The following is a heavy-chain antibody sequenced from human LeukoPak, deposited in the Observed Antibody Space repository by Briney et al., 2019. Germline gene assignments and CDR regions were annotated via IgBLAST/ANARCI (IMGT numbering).Heavy chain of an antibody. CDR1: GFTFSSYW. J-gene: IGHJ3*02. D-gene: IGHD1-14*01. Sequence: GGSLRLSCAASGFTFSSYWMSWARRAPGKGLEWVANIKPDGSGKYYLDSVKGRFTTSRDNSKNSLHLQMNSLRAEDTAVYYCAREFRTSKDAFDIWGQGTMVTVSS. CDR3: AREFRTSKDAFDI. CDR2: IKPDGSGK. V-gene: IGHV3-7*01.